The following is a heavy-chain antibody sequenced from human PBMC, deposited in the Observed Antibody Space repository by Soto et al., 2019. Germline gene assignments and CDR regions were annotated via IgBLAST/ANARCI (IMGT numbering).Heavy chain of an antibody. CDR2: INPYDGTR. Sequence: QVQLMQSGAEVMKPGASVKVSCKASGYTFNTYYIHWVRQAPGQGLEWVGIINPYDGTRTYAQNFQGRVTLTRDTSTTTVYMELGSLRSEDTAVYYWARAAAGAAVRYYFDHWGQGTLVTVSS. CDR1: GYTFNTYY. J-gene: IGHJ4*02. CDR3: ARAAAGAAVRYYFDH. V-gene: IGHV1-46*02. D-gene: IGHD6-13*01.